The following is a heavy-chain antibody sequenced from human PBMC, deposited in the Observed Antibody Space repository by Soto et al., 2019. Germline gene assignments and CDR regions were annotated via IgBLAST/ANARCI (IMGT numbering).Heavy chain of an antibody. CDR1: GGSISSSSYY. V-gene: IGHV4-39*01. Sequence: SETLSLTCTVSGGSISSSSYYWGWIRQPPGKGLEWIGSIYYSGSTYYNPSLKSRVTISVDTSKNQFSLKLSSVTAADTAVYYCARGGYCSGGSCYSSKSSDYYYYYMDVWGKGTTVTVSS. CDR3: ARGGYCSGGSCYSSKSSDYYYYYMDV. CDR2: IYYSGST. D-gene: IGHD2-15*01. J-gene: IGHJ6*03.